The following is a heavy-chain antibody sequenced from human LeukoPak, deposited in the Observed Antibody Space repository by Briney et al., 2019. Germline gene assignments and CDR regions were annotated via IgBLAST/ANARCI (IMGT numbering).Heavy chain of an antibody. CDR2: IKQDGSEK. V-gene: IGHV3-7*01. CDR1: GFTFSRYW. D-gene: IGHD3-22*01. Sequence: GGSLRLSCAASGFTFSRYWMSWVGQAPGKGLEWVADIKQDGSEKYYVDSVKGRFTISRDTAKNSLYLQMNSLRAEDTAVYYCARGTYYYDSSGYLPRIWGQGTLVTVSS. CDR3: ARGTYYYDSSGYLPRI. J-gene: IGHJ4*02.